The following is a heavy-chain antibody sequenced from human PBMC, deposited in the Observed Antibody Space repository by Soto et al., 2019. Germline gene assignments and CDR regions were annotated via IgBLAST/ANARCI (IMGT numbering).Heavy chain of an antibody. V-gene: IGHV4-4*02. CDR2: IYHSGST. CDR1: GGSISSSNW. Sequence: QVQLQESGPGLVKPSGTLSLTCAVSGGSISSSNWWSWVRQPPGKGLEWIGEIYHSGSTNYNPSLKSRVTTSVDKSKNQFSLKLSSVTAADTAVYYCARPALGYCISTSCYADAFDIWGQGTMVTVSS. J-gene: IGHJ3*02. D-gene: IGHD2-2*01. CDR3: ARPALGYCISTSCYADAFDI.